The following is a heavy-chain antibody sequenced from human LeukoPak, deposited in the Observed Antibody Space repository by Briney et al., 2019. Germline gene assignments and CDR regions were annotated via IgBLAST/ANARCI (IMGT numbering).Heavy chain of an antibody. V-gene: IGHV1-18*01. J-gene: IGHJ4*02. CDR1: GYTFTSYG. CDR3: ASSSGYYDSSGHFDY. D-gene: IGHD3-22*01. CDR2: ISAYNGNT. Sequence: GASVKVSCKASGYTFTSYGISWVRQAPGQGLEWMGWISAYNGNTNYAQKLQGRVTMTTDTSTSTAYMELRSLRSDDTAVYYCASSSGYYDSSGHFDYWGQGTLVTVSS.